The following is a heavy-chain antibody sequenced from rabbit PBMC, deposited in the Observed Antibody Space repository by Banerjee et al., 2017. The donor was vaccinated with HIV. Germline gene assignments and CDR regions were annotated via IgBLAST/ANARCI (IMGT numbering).Heavy chain of an antibody. Sequence: QSVEESGGRLVTPGTPLTLSCKVSGFSLSTYDMNWVRQAPGKGLEWIGFISSRGTTDYASWAKGRFTISQTSTTVDLKMTSLTTEDTATYVCGRDSSGYGIGRLGLWDPGTLVT. V-gene: IGHV1S69*01. J-gene: IGHJ3*01. D-gene: IGHD1-1*01. CDR3: GRDSSGYGIGRLGL. CDR1: GFSLSTYD. CDR2: ISSRGTT.